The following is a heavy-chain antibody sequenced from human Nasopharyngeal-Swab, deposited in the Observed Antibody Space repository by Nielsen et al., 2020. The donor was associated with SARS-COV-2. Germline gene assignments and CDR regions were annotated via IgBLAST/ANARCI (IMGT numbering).Heavy chain of an antibody. V-gene: IGHV3-21*04. CDR2: ISSSSNYI. D-gene: IGHD3-9*01. CDR3: ARDSGYDILTGYIYYYGMDV. CDR1: GFNFNMYS. J-gene: IGHJ6*02. Sequence: GESLKISCATSGFNFNMYSMYWVRQAPGKGLEWVSSISSSSNYIYYGDSVKGRFTISRDNTQKSLYLQMNSLRAEDTAVYYCARDSGYDILTGYIYYYGMDVWGQGTTVTVSS.